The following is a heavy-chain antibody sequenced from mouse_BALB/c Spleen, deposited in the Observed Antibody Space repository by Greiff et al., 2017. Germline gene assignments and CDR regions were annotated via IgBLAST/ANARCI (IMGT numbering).Heavy chain of an antibody. CDR3: ARYPYYYGSSYEAFFDY. D-gene: IGHD1-1*01. J-gene: IGHJ2*01. CDR1: GYTFTSYW. CDR2: INPSTGYT. Sequence: VKLQESGAELAKPGASVKMSCKASGYTFTSYWMHWVKQRPGQGLEWIGYINPSTGYTEYNQKFKDKATLTADKSSSTAYMQLSSLTSEDSAVYYCARYPYYYGSSYEAFFDYWGKGTTLTVSS. V-gene: IGHV1-7*01.